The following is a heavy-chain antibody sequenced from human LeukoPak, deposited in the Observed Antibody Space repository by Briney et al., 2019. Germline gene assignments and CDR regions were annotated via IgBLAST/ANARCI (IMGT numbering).Heavy chain of an antibody. CDR3: ARANSGYDVEFDY. J-gene: IGHJ4*02. V-gene: IGHV4-31*03. CDR2: IYYSGST. D-gene: IGHD5-12*01. Sequence: SETLSLTCTVSGGSISSSSYYWGWIRQHPGKGLEWIGYIYYSGSTYYNPSLKSRVTISVDTSKNQFSLKLSSVTAADTAVYYCARANSGYDVEFDYWGQGTLVTVSS. CDR1: GGSISSSSYY.